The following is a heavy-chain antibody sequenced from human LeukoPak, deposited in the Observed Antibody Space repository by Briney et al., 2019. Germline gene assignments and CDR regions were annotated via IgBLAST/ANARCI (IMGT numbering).Heavy chain of an antibody. CDR1: GGSISSYY. V-gene: IGHV4-59*01. J-gene: IGHJ4*02. CDR3: ARADPLAAAHY. D-gene: IGHD6-13*01. CDR2: IYYSGST. Sequence: PSESLSLTCTVSGGSISSYYWSWIRQPPGKGLEWVGYIYYSGSTNYNPSLKSRVTISVDTSRNQFSLKLSSVTAADTAVYYCARADPLAAAHYWGQGTLVTVCS.